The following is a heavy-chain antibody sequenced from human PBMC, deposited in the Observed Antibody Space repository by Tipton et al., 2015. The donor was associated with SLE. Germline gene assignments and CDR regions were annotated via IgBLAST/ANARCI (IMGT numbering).Heavy chain of an antibody. Sequence: GSLRLSCVASGFTFSTSAMSWVRRAPGKGLEWVSVVYSGGDTTYYADSVKGRFTISRDSSQNTLSLQMNSLRAEDTAVYFCAKGRDTMVRGIVGLRHYFYYMDVWGKGTTVTVSS. CDR1: GFTFSTSA. CDR2: VYSGGDTT. CDR3: AKGRDTMVRGIVGLRHYFYYMDV. J-gene: IGHJ6*03. D-gene: IGHD3-10*01. V-gene: IGHV3-23*03.